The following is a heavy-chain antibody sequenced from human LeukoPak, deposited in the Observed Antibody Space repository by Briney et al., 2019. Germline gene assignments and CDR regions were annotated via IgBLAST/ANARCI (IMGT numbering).Heavy chain of an antibody. V-gene: IGHV3-33*01. CDR3: ARDPWGSSSY. Sequence: GGSLRLSCAASGFTFSTYGVHWVRQAPGKGLEWGALIWHDGSSKYYADSVKGRFLLSRDNSLNTLYLQMNSLRAEDTAVYYCARDPWGSSSYWGQGILVTVSS. CDR2: IWHDGSSK. CDR1: GFTFSTYG. D-gene: IGHD6-6*01. J-gene: IGHJ4*02.